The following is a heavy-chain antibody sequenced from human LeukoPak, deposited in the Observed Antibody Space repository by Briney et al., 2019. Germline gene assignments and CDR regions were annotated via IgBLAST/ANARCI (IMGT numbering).Heavy chain of an antibody. CDR1: GGSISSGGYY. CDR3: ARVRSIVVVPAAAGSYRDAFDI. D-gene: IGHD2-2*01. CDR2: IYISGRT. J-gene: IGHJ3*02. V-gene: IGHV4-61*02. Sequence: SETLSLTCTASGGSISSGGYYWSWIRQPAGKGLEWIGRIYISGRTNYNPSLKSRVTMSVDTSKNQFSLKLSSVTAADTAVYYCARVRSIVVVPAAAGSYRDAFDIWGQGTMVTVSS.